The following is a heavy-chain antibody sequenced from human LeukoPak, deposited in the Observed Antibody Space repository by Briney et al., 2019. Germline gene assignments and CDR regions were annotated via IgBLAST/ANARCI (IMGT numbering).Heavy chain of an antibody. V-gene: IGHV3-30-3*01. CDR1: GFTFSSYA. D-gene: IGHD5-12*01. Sequence: GRSLRLSCAASGFTFSSYAMHWVRQAPGKGLEWVAVISYDGSNEYYADSVKGRFTISRDNSKNTLYLQMNSLRAEDTAVYYCARGNFGYSGYDYGDYEDYWGQGTLVTVSS. J-gene: IGHJ4*02. CDR2: ISYDGSNE. CDR3: ARGNFGYSGYDYGDYEDY.